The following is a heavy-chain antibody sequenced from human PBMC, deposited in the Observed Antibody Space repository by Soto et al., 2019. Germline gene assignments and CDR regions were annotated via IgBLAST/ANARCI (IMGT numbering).Heavy chain of an antibody. Sequence: SETLSLTCTVSGGSISSYYWSWIRQPPGKGLEWIGYVHDSWGSHYNPSLKSRVAISLDTSKSQFSLKLTSVTATDTAVYYCVQQGFGALHGLVDVGGQGTTVTVSS. CDR2: VHDSWGS. D-gene: IGHD3-10*01. CDR1: GGSISSYY. V-gene: IGHV4-59*08. J-gene: IGHJ6*02. CDR3: VQQGFGALHGLVDV.